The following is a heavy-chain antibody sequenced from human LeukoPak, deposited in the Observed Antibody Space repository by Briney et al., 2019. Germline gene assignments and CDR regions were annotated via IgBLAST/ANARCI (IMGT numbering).Heavy chain of an antibody. CDR3: ASWGTVGAPDFDI. CDR2: INPNSGGT. J-gene: IGHJ3*02. V-gene: IGHV1-2*02. Sequence: ASVTVSCTASGYTFTGYYMHWVRQAPGQGLEWMGWINPNSGGTNYAQKFQGRVTMTRDTSISTAYMELSRLRSDDTAVYYCASWGTVGAPDFDIWGQGTMVTVSS. D-gene: IGHD1-26*01. CDR1: GYTFTGYY.